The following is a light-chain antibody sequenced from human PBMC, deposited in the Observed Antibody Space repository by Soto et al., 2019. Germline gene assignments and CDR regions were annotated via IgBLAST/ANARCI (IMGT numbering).Light chain of an antibody. J-gene: IGKJ5*01. Sequence: IELTKSPATLSVSPGEGATVACRASQGVXSHFGWYQHKPGQAPRILXVSASSMATGGPDRLSGTGFVTDFTLTISRLEPEDFAVYYCQQYGSATSTFGQGTRLEIK. V-gene: IGKV3-20*01. CDR3: QQYGSATST. CDR2: SAS. CDR1: QGVXSH.